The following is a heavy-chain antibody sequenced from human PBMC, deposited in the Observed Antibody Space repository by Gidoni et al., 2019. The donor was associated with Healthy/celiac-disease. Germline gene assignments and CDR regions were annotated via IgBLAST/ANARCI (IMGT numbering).Heavy chain of an antibody. CDR1: GFTFSTAW. V-gene: IGHV3-15*01. CDR2: IKSKTDGGTT. J-gene: IGHJ4*02. Sequence: EVQLVESGGGLVKPGGSLSLSCAASGFTFSTAWMGWVRQAPGKGPEWVGRIKSKTDGGTTDYAAPVKGRFTISRDDSKNTLYLQMNSLKTEDTAVYYCTPPSYWFREFGFGDHWGQGTLVTVSS. CDR3: TPPSYWFREFGFGDH. D-gene: IGHD3-10*01.